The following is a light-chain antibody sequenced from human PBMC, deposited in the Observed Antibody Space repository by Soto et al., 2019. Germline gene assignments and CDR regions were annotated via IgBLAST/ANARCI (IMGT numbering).Light chain of an antibody. CDR1: QSVGSNF. J-gene: IGKJ1*01. CDR3: QQYGSPPWA. Sequence: IVLTQSPGTLSLSPGERATLSCRDSQSVGSNFIAWYQQKRGQAPRILIYAASNRASGIPDRFSGSGSGSDFALTISRLEPEDFAVYYCQQYGSPPWAVGQGTSVEI. CDR2: AAS. V-gene: IGKV3-20*01.